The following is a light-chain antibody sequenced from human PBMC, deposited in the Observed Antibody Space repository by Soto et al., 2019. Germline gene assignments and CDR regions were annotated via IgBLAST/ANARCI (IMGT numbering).Light chain of an antibody. J-gene: IGKJ2*01. CDR2: AAS. CDR1: QTISTY. V-gene: IGKV1-39*01. CDR3: QQSLTIPYI. Sequence: DIQMTQSPSSLSASVGDRVIITCRASQTISTYLNWYQQKPGKAPKLLIYAASSLQSGVPSRFSGSGSGADFTLTISSLQPEDFATYYCQQSLTIPYIFGQGTKLKIK.